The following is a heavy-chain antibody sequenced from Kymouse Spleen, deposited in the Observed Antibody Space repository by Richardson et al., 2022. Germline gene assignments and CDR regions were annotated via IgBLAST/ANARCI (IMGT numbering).Heavy chain of an antibody. V-gene: IGHV3-21*03. CDR3: ARALITMVRGVIIPYYYGMDV. D-gene: IGHD3-10*01. CDR2: ISSSSSYI. CDR1: GFTFSSYS. J-gene: IGHJ6*02. Sequence: EVQLVESGGGLVKPGGSLRLSCAASGFTFSSYSMNWVRQAPGKGLEWVSSISSSSSYIYYADSVKGRFTISRDNAKNSLYLQMNSLRAEDTAVYYCARALITMVRGVIIPYYYGMDVWGQGTTVTVSS.